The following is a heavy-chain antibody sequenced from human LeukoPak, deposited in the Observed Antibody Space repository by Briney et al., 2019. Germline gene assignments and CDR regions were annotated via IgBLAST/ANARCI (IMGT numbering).Heavy chain of an antibody. V-gene: IGHV4-59*01. J-gene: IGHJ4*02. CDR3: ASSGYHLAHFDY. D-gene: IGHD3-22*01. CDR2: IYYSGST. CDR1: GGSISSYY. Sequence: PSETLSLTCTVSGGSISSYYWSWIRQPPGKGLEWIGYIYYSGSTNYNPSLKSRVTISVDTSKNQFSLKLSSVTAADTAVYYCASSGYHLAHFDYWGQGTLVTVSS.